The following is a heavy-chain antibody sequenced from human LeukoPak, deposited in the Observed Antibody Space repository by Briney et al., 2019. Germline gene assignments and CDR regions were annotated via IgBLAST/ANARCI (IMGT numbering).Heavy chain of an antibody. Sequence: PSETLSLTCTVSGGSISSGGYYWSWIRQPPGKGLEWIGYIYYSGSTYYNPSLKSRVTISVDTSKNQFSLKLSSVTAADTAVYYCARSFFIAAAGREYNWFDPWGQGTLVTVSS. CDR3: ARSFFIAAAGREYNWFDP. V-gene: IGHV4-30-2*01. J-gene: IGHJ5*02. D-gene: IGHD6-13*01. CDR2: IYYSGST. CDR1: GGSISSGGYY.